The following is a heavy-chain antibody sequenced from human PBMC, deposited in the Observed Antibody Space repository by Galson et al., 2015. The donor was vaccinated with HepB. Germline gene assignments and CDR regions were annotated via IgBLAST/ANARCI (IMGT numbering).Heavy chain of an antibody. J-gene: IGHJ4*02. CDR3: VREDWFFDY. CDR2: IYYSGST. CDR1: GGSISSYY. V-gene: IGHV4-59*08. D-gene: IGHD3-3*01. Sequence: ETLSLTCTVSGGSISSYYWSWIRQPPGKGLEWIGYIYYSGSTNYNPSLKSRVTISVDTSKNQFSLKLSSVTAADTAVYYCVREDWFFDYWGQGTLVTVSS.